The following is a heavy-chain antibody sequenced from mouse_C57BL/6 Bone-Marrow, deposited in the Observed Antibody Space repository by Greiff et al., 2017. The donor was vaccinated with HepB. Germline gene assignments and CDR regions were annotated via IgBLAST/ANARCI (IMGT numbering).Heavy chain of an antibody. Sequence: VQLQQSGAELVRPGASVKLSCTASGFNIKADYMHWVKQRPEQGLEWIGWIDPENGDTEYASKFQGKATITTDTSSNTAYLQLSSLTSEDTAVHYCTIRFYDEYRAWFAYWGQGTLVTVSA. CDR3: TIRFYDEYRAWFAY. D-gene: IGHD2-4*01. V-gene: IGHV14-4*01. CDR2: IDPENGDT. J-gene: IGHJ3*01. CDR1: GFNIKADY.